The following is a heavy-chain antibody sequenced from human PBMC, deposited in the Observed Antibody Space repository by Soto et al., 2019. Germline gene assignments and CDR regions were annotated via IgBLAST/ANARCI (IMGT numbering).Heavy chain of an antibody. V-gene: IGHV3-9*01. Sequence: GGSLRLSCSASGFIFSSCAMNWVRQAPGKGLEWVSGISWNSGSIGYADSVKGRFAISRDNAKNSLYLQMNSLRAEDTALYYCAKEKSIAARLGDGMDVWGQGTTVTVSS. D-gene: IGHD6-6*01. CDR2: ISWNSGSI. CDR1: GFIFSSCA. J-gene: IGHJ6*02. CDR3: AKEKSIAARLGDGMDV.